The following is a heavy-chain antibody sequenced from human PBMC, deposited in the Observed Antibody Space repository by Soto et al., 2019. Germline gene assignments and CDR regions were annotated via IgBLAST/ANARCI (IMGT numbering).Heavy chain of an antibody. CDR3: AGADCSAPSCYWQLDP. J-gene: IGHJ5*02. V-gene: IGHV3-30*02. D-gene: IGHD2-2*01. Sequence: PGGSLRLSCAASGFNFRNYAMHWVRQAPGKWLEWVAFIWYDGSNKYYGDSVKGRFTITRHNSRNTLYLHMNSLRVEDTAVYYCAGADCSAPSCYWQLDPWGPGXLVTICS. CDR2: IWYDGSNK. CDR1: GFNFRNYA.